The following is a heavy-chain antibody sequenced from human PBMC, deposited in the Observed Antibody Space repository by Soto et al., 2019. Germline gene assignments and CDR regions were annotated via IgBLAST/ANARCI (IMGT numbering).Heavy chain of an antibody. D-gene: IGHD2-15*01. V-gene: IGHV3-23*01. CDR2: ISGSGGST. CDR1: GFTFSSYA. Sequence: GGSLRLSCAASGFTFSSYAMSWVRQAPGKGLEWVSAISGSGGSTYYADSVKGRFTISRDNSKNTLYLQMNSLRAEDTAVYYCAKDDLGYCSGGSCDAFYYMDVWGKGTTVTVSS. J-gene: IGHJ6*03. CDR3: AKDDLGYCSGGSCDAFYYMDV.